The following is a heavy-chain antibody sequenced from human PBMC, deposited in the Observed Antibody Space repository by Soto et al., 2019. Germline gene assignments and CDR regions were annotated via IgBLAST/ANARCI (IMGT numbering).Heavy chain of an antibody. CDR3: ARGPYDSRGYFMWYFDL. CDR1: GFTFSSYW. J-gene: IGHJ2*01. D-gene: IGHD3-22*01. V-gene: IGHV3-7*01. Sequence: EVQLVESGGGLVQPGGSLRLSCAASGFTFSSYWMGWVRQAPGKGLEWVANIKQDGSEKYYVDSVKGRFTISRDNAKNSLYLQMNSLRAEDTAVYYCARGPYDSRGYFMWYFDLWGRGTLVTVSS. CDR2: IKQDGSEK.